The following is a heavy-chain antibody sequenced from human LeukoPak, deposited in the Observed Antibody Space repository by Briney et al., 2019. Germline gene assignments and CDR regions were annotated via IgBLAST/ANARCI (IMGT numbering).Heavy chain of an antibody. D-gene: IGHD6-19*01. V-gene: IGHV3-7*01. CDR3: VRGGTSGWDWYFDL. Sequence: GGSMRLSCAASGFTFSSYWMSWVRQAPGKGLEWVANIKQDESEKYYVDSVKGRYTISRDNDKNSLYLQMNRLRGEDTAVYYCVRGGTSGWDWYFDLWGRGTLVTVSS. CDR2: IKQDESEK. J-gene: IGHJ2*01. CDR1: GFTFSSYW.